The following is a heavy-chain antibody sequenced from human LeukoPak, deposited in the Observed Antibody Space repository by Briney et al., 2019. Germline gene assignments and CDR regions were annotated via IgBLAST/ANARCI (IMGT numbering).Heavy chain of an antibody. CDR1: GGSISSGSYY. D-gene: IGHD7-27*01. CDR2: IYTSGST. Sequence: SETLSLTCTVSGGSISSGSYYWSWIRQPAGKGLEWIGRIYTSGSTNYNPSLKSRVTISVDTSKNQFSLKLSSVTAADTAVYYCARQTTGDLYYYYYMDVWGKGTTVTVSS. V-gene: IGHV4-61*02. CDR3: ARQTTGDLYYYYYMDV. J-gene: IGHJ6*03.